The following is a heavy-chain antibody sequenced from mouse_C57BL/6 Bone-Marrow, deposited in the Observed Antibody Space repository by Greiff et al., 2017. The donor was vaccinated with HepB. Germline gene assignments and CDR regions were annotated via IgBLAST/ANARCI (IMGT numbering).Heavy chain of an antibody. J-gene: IGHJ2*01. D-gene: IGHD1-1*01. CDR3: TATTVVGDYFDY. V-gene: IGHV6-3*01. CDR2: IRLKSDNYAT. Sequence: EVHLVESGGGLVQPGGSMKLSCVASGFTFSNYWMNWVRQSPEKGLEWVAQIRLKSDNYATHYAESVKGRFTISRDDSKSSVYLQMNNLRAEDTGIYYCTATTVVGDYFDYWGQGTTLTVSS. CDR1: GFTFSNYW.